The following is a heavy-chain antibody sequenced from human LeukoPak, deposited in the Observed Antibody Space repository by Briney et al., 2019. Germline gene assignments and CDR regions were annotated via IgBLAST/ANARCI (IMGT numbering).Heavy chain of an antibody. CDR3: ARELYPGFDP. Sequence: SETLSLTCTVSGYSISSGYYWGWIRQPPGKGLEWIGSIYYSGSTYYNPSLKSRVTISVDTSKNQFSLKLSSVTAADTAVYYCARELYPGFDPWGQGTLVTVSS. D-gene: IGHD2-15*01. J-gene: IGHJ5*02. V-gene: IGHV4-38-2*02. CDR1: GYSISSGYY. CDR2: IYYSGST.